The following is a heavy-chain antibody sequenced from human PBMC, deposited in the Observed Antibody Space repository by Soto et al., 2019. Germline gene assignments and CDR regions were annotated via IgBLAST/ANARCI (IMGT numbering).Heavy chain of an antibody. D-gene: IGHD3-16*01. J-gene: IGHJ6*02. Sequence: QAQLVESGGSVVQPGRSLRLSCVVSGFTFRSYAMHWVRQAPGKGLEWVAVISYDGSYKSYVDSVEGLFTISRDNSKNTLNLQMKSLKTEDTAVYYCAKEFGQGPYYFYGMDVWGQGTTVTVSS. CDR3: AKEFGQGPYYFYGMDV. CDR1: GFTFRSYA. CDR2: ISYDGSYK. V-gene: IGHV3-30*18.